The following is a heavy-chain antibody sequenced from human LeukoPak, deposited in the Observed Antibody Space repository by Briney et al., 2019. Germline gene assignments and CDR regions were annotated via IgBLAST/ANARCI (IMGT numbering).Heavy chain of an antibody. V-gene: IGHV4-59*08. CDR1: GGSLSLYY. Sequence: SETLSLTCTVSGGSLSLYYWSWIRQPPGKGLEWIGYIYYTGSTKYNPSVKSRVTISVDTSKNQFSLKLNSVTASDTAVYYCARVVYSGSWGYFDYWGQGILVTVSS. D-gene: IGHD3-10*01. J-gene: IGHJ4*02. CDR2: IYYTGST. CDR3: ARVVYSGSWGYFDY.